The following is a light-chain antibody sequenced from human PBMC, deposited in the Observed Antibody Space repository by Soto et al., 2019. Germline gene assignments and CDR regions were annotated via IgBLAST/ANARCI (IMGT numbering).Light chain of an antibody. CDR2: EVS. V-gene: IGLV2-8*01. J-gene: IGLJ3*02. CDR3: TSYAGSNIWV. CDR1: SSDVGAYKY. Sequence: QSALTQPPSASGSPGQSVTISCTGTSSDVGAYKYVSWYQQYPGKAPKLMIYEVSKRPSGVPDRFSGSKPGNTASLTVSGLQAEDEADYYCTSYAGSNIWVFGGGTKLTVL.